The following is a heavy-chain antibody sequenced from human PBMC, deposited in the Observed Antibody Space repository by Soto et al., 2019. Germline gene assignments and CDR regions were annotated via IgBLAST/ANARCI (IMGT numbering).Heavy chain of an antibody. Sequence: EASVKVSCKASGGSFGKSAINWVRQTPGQGLEWLGGFIPVYRTLNYAQKFQGRVTITADESTGTAYMTLSSLASDDTAVYYCATGVIWIGYFTVDSWGQGXRVTVYS. CDR1: GGSFGKSA. J-gene: IGHJ4*02. CDR3: ATGVIWIGYFTVDS. D-gene: IGHD3-3*01. CDR2: FIPVYRTL. V-gene: IGHV1-69*13.